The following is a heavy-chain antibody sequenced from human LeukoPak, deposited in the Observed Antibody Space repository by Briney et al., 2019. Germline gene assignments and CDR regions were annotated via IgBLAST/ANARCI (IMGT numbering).Heavy chain of an antibody. D-gene: IGHD3-10*01. CDR3: ANKYGSGSYYIG. CDR2: ISGSGGST. V-gene: IGHV3-23*01. Sequence: QAGGSLRLSCAASGFTFSSYAMSWVRQAPGKGLEWVSAISGSGGSTYYADSVKGRFTISRDNSENTLYLQMNSLRAEDTAIYYCANKYGSGSYYIGWGQGTLVTVSS. J-gene: IGHJ4*02. CDR1: GFTFSSYA.